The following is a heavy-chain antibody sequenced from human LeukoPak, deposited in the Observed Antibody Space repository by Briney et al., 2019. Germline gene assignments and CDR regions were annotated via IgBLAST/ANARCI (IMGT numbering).Heavy chain of an antibody. J-gene: IGHJ4*02. Sequence: PSETLSLTCRTSGDSIRRNYWSWIRQPPGKGLEWIWYIHYSGNTNYNPSLKSRVSISVDTSKNQFSLKLTSVTAADTAVYYWAAYRSGTHYNSYYFDDWGQGTLVTVSS. CDR3: AAYRSGTHYNSYYFDD. D-gene: IGHD3-10*01. CDR1: GDSIRRNY. V-gene: IGHV4-59*08. CDR2: IHYSGNT.